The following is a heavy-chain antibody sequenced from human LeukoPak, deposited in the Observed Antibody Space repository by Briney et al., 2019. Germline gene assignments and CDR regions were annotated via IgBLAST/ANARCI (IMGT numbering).Heavy chain of an antibody. CDR2: IWYDGSNK. CDR3: ARTVDRPNYYYYGMDV. CDR1: GFTFSSYS. J-gene: IGHJ6*02. Sequence: PGGSLRLSCAASGFTFSSYSMNWVRQAPGKGLEWVALIWYDGSNKYYADSVKGRFTISRDNSKNTLFLQMNSLRAEDTAVYFCARTVDRPNYYYYGMDVWGQGTTVTVSS. D-gene: IGHD3-9*01. V-gene: IGHV3-33*08.